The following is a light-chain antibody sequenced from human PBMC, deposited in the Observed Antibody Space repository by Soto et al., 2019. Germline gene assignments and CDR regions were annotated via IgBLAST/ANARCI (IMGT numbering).Light chain of an antibody. V-gene: IGKV1-8*01. CDR3: QQYYSYPPS. CDR2: AAS. Sequence: AIRMTQSPSSLSASTGDRVTITCRASQGISSYLAWYQQKPGKAPKLLIYAASTLQSGVPSRISGSGSGTDFTLTISCLQSEDFATYYWQQYYSYPPSFGGGTKVEIK. CDR1: QGISSY. J-gene: IGKJ4*01.